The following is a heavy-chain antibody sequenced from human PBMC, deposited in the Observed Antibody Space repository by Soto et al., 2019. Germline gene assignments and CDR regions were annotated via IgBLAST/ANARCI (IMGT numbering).Heavy chain of an antibody. CDR2: ISGSGDST. CDR1: GFTFSSYA. D-gene: IGHD6-6*01. V-gene: IGHV3-23*01. Sequence: GGSLRLSCAASGFTFSSYAMSWVRQAPGKGLEWVSGISGSGDSTYYADSVKGRFTISRDNSKNTLYLQMNSLRAEDTAVYYCAKDYTSASIWRPYFDYWGQGTLVTVSS. J-gene: IGHJ4*02. CDR3: AKDYTSASIWRPYFDY.